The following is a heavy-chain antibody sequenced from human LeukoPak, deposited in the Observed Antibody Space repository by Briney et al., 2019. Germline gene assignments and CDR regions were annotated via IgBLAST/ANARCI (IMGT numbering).Heavy chain of an antibody. J-gene: IGHJ4*02. CDR3: ARDRGYSYEFDY. CDR1: GFTFSSYS. Sequence: GGSLRLSCAASGFTFSSYSMNWVRQAPGKGLEWVSSISSSSNYIYYADSVKGRFTISRDNAKNSLYLQMNSLRAEDTAVYYCARDRGYSYEFDYWGQGTLVTVSS. CDR2: ISSSSNYI. V-gene: IGHV3-21*01. D-gene: IGHD5-18*01.